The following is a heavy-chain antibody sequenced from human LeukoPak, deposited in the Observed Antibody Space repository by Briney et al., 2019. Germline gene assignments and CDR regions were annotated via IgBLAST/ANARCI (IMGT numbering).Heavy chain of an antibody. Sequence: ASVKVSCKASGYTFTSYYMHWVRQAPGQGLEGMGIINPSGGSTSYAQKFQGRVTMTRDTSTSTVYMELRSPRSEDTAVYYSARDPRHLHCSSTSCYPDSWGQGTLVTVSS. D-gene: IGHD2-2*01. V-gene: IGHV1-46*01. CDR3: ARDPRHLHCSSTSCYPDS. CDR2: INPSGGST. CDR1: GYTFTSYY. J-gene: IGHJ4*02.